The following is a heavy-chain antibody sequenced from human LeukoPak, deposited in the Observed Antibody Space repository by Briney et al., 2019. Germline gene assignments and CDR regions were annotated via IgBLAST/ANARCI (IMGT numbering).Heavy chain of an antibody. J-gene: IGHJ4*02. CDR1: GGSISSYY. D-gene: IGHD6-6*01. V-gene: IGHV4-4*07. CDR3: ASLMIGHIAAKNDY. CDR2: IYTSGST. Sequence: PSETLSLTCTVSGGSISSYYWSWIRQPAGKGLEWIGRIYTSGSTNYNPSLKSRVTMSVDTSKNQFSLKLSSVTAADTAVYYCASLMIGHIAAKNDYWGQGTLVTVSS.